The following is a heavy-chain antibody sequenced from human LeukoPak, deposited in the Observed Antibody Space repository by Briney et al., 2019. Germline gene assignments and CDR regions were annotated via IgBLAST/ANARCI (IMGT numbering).Heavy chain of an antibody. Sequence: GGSLRLSCEASGFTFSSYSMNWVRQAPGKGLEWVSYISSGSGTKYYADSVKGRFTISRDNSKNTMYLQMNSLRAEDTAVYYCARETHGDLTYWGQGTLVTVSS. V-gene: IGHV3-48*01. J-gene: IGHJ4*02. CDR3: ARETHGDLTY. D-gene: IGHD4-17*01. CDR2: ISSGSGTK. CDR1: GFTFSSYS.